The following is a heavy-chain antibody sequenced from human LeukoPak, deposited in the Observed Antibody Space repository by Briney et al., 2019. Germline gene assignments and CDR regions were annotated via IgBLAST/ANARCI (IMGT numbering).Heavy chain of an antibody. CDR3: ARNAHMDAFDI. V-gene: IGHV4-30-4*08. J-gene: IGHJ3*02. CDR1: GGSISSSSYY. Sequence: SETLSLTCTVSGGSISSSSYYWGWIRQPPGKGLEWIGYIYYSGSTYYNPSLKSRVTISVDTSKNQFSLKLSSVTAADTAVYYCARNAHMDAFDIWGQGTMVTVSS. CDR2: IYYSGST. D-gene: IGHD1-1*01.